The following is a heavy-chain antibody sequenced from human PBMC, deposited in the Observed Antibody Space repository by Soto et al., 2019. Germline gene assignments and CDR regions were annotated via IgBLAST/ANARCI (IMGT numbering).Heavy chain of an antibody. CDR1: GFIFSSCA. CDR3: AKDNTLAY. J-gene: IGHJ4*02. CDR2: ISGGGGGT. Sequence: EVQLLESGGGLAQPGGSLRLSCATSGFIFSSCAMSWVRQAPGKGPEWVSSISGGGGGTNYADSVKGRFTVSRDNSKNTLYLQMNSLSAADTAIYYCAKDNTLAYWGQGTLVTVSS. V-gene: IGHV3-23*01. D-gene: IGHD3-3*02.